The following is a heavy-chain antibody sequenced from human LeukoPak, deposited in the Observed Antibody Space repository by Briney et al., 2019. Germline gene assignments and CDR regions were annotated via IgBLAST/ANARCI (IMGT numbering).Heavy chain of an antibody. D-gene: IGHD1-20*01. V-gene: IGHV1-69*13. CDR2: INPIFGTA. Sequence: SVKVSCKASGGTFSSYAISWVRQAPGQGLEWMGGINPIFGTANYAQKFQGRVTITADESTSTAYMELSSLRSEDTAVYYCARQLTGTSPGDYWGQGTLVTVSS. CDR1: GGTFSSYA. CDR3: ARQLTGTSPGDY. J-gene: IGHJ4*02.